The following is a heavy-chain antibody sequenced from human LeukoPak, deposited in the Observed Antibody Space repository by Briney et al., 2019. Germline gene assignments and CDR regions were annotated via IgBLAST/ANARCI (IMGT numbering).Heavy chain of an antibody. Sequence: KPSETLSLTCDVSGYSISSGYYWGWIRQPPGKGLEWIGSIHHSGSTYYNPSLKSRVTTSVDTSKNQFSLKLSSVTAADTAVYYCARRGRSYYFDYWGQGTLVTVSS. CDR1: GYSISSGYY. J-gene: IGHJ4*02. CDR2: IHHSGST. CDR3: ARRGRSYYFDY. D-gene: IGHD1-26*01. V-gene: IGHV4-38-2*01.